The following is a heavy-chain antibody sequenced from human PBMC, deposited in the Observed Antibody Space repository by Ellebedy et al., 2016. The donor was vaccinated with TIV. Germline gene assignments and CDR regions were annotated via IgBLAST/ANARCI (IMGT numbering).Heavy chain of an antibody. Sequence: SETLSLTCTVYGGSFSGYYWSWIRQPPGKGLEWIGEVNHSGSTNYNPSLKSRVTISVDTSRNQCSLKLNSVTAADTAVYYCARHAPRGEYALDFWGRGTVVTVSS. J-gene: IGHJ3*01. D-gene: IGHD4-17*01. V-gene: IGHV4-34*01. CDR1: GGSFSGYY. CDR2: VNHSGST. CDR3: ARHAPRGEYALDF.